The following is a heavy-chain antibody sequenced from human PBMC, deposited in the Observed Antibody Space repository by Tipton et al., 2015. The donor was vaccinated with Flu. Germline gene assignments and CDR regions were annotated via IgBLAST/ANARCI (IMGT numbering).Heavy chain of an antibody. J-gene: IGHJ4*02. V-gene: IGHV4-59*11. Sequence: TLSLTCTVSGGSISSHYWSWIRQPPGKGLEWIGYIYFTGSTNYNPSLKSRVTISVDMSKNQFSLRLTSVTAADTAVYYCAVADGSGSFDYWGQGTLVTVSS. CDR3: AVADGSGSFDY. CDR2: IYFTGST. CDR1: GGSISSHY. D-gene: IGHD3-10*01.